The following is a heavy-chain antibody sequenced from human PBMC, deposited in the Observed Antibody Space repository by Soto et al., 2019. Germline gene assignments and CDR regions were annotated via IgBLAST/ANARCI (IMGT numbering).Heavy chain of an antibody. J-gene: IGHJ4*02. D-gene: IGHD3-16*02. Sequence: QVQLVQSGAEVKKPGASVKVSCKASGYTFTSYGISWVRQAPGQGLEWMGWISAYNGNTNYAQKLQGRVTMTTDTSTSTAYMELRSLRSDDTAVYYWARDARDYIWGSYRYRGTFDYWGQGTLVTVSS. CDR1: GYTFTSYG. CDR2: ISAYNGNT. V-gene: IGHV1-18*01. CDR3: ARDARDYIWGSYRYRGTFDY.